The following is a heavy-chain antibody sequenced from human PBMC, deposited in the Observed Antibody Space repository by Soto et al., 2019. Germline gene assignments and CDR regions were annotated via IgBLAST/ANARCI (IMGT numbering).Heavy chain of an antibody. CDR1: GDSVSSDSVA. CDR2: TYYRSKWYN. Sequence: SQTLSLTCAISGDSVSSDSVAWNWIRQSPSRGLEWLGRTYYRSKWYNDYAVSVKSRIIINSDTSKNQFSLELKSVIPEDAAVYYCARSEVTRVDYWGQGTLVTVSS. CDR3: ARSEVTRVDY. J-gene: IGHJ4*02. V-gene: IGHV6-1*01. D-gene: IGHD4-17*01.